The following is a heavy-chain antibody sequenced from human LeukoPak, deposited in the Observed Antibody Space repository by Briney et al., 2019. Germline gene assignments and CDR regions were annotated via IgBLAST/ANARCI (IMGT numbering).Heavy chain of an antibody. CDR2: IYYNGRT. CDR3: ARELWFANAPGSWLDP. Sequence: PSETLSLTCTISGGSISGASIRGTTYYWGCVRQPPGKGLEWIGSIYYNGRTFFNPSLKSRVTMSLDTSRNQVSLKLSSVTAADTAVYYCARELWFANAPGSWLDPWGQGALVTVSS. V-gene: IGHV4-39*07. D-gene: IGHD3-10*01. J-gene: IGHJ5*02. CDR1: GGSISGASIRGTTYY.